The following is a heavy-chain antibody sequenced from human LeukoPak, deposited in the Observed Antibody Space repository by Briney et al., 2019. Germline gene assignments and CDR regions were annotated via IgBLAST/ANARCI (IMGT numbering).Heavy chain of an antibody. J-gene: IGHJ4*02. CDR1: GFTFSSYE. D-gene: IGHD3-10*01. CDR2: ISSSGSAI. Sequence: GGSLRLSCAASGFTFSSYEMHWVRQTPGKGLEWVSYISSSGSAIYYADSVKGRFTISRDNAKTSLYLQMNSLRAEDTAVYYCATYLYKTLDYWGQGTLVTVSS. CDR3: ATYLYKTLDY. V-gene: IGHV3-48*03.